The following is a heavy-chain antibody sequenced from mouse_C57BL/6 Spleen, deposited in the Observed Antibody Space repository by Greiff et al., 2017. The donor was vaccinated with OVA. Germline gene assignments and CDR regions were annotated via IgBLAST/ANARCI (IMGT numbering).Heavy chain of an antibody. CDR2: IYPGDGDT. V-gene: IGHV1-82*01. Sequence: QVQLKQSGPELVKPGASVKISCKASGYAFSSSWMNWVKQRPGKGLEWIGRIYPGDGDTNYNGKVKGKATLTADKSSSTAYMQLSSLTSEDSAVYFCARSLVAMDYWGQGTSATASS. J-gene: IGHJ4*01. CDR3: ARSLVAMDY. CDR1: GYAFSSSW. D-gene: IGHD2-10*02.